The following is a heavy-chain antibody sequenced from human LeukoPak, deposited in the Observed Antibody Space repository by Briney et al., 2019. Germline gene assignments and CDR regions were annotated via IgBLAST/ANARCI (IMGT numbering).Heavy chain of an antibody. CDR3: ARALGDYVSYYYYGMDV. CDR2: ISSSGSTI. CDR1: GFTFSDYY. J-gene: IGHJ6*02. V-gene: IGHV3-11*01. Sequence: GGSLRLSCAASGFTFSDYYMSWIRQAPGKGLEWVSYISSSGSTIYYADSVKGRFTISRDNAKNPLYLQMNSLRAEDTAVYYCARALGDYVSYYYYGMDVWGQGTTVTVSS. D-gene: IGHD4-17*01.